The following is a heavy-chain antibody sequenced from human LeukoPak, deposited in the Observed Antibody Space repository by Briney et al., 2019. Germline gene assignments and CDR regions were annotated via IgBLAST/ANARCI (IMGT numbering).Heavy chain of an antibody. CDR2: IYSGGST. Sequence: GGSLRLSCAASGFTVSSSYMSWVRQAPGKGLEWVSVIYSGGSTYYADSVKGRFTISRDNSKNTLYPQMNSLRAEDTAVYYCAKPPNSGSSGSYWYFDLWGRGTLVTVSS. CDR1: GFTVSSSY. J-gene: IGHJ2*01. CDR3: AKPPNSGSSGSYWYFDL. V-gene: IGHV3-53*01. D-gene: IGHD1-26*01.